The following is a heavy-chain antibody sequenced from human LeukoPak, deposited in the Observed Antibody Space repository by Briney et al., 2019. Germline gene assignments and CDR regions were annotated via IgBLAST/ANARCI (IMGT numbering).Heavy chain of an antibody. D-gene: IGHD3-22*01. Sequence: SETLSLTCTVSGGSISSYYWSWLRQPPGKGLEWIAYINYSGTTNYNPSLKSRVTISVDTSKNQFSLKLSSVTAADTAVYYCARLRGLPKTFDYWGQGTLVTVSS. CDR2: INYSGTT. J-gene: IGHJ4*02. CDR3: ARLRGLPKTFDY. CDR1: GGSISSYY. V-gene: IGHV4-59*01.